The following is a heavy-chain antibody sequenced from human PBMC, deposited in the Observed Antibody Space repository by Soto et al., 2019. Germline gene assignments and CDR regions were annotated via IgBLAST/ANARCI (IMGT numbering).Heavy chain of an antibody. CDR1: GYTFSSHA. Sequence: ASVKVSCKASGYTFSSHATHWVRQAPGQRLEWMGWINGGNGDTKYSQKFQDRVTITRDTSASTAYMELSSLRSDDTAVYYCARGGAYYGDYLMYAFDIWGQGTTVTVSS. V-gene: IGHV1-3*01. CDR3: ARGGAYYGDYLMYAFDI. D-gene: IGHD4-17*01. CDR2: INGGNGDT. J-gene: IGHJ3*02.